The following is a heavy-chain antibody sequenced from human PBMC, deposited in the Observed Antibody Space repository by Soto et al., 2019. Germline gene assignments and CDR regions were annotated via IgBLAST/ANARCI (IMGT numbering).Heavy chain of an antibody. J-gene: IGHJ4*02. CDR3: ARDGLYDPYSGGWYGRYFAY. CDR1: GFTFSSYG. D-gene: IGHD6-19*01. CDR2: IWYDGSNK. Sequence: QVQLVESGGGVVQPGRSLRLSCAASGFTFSSYGMHWVRQAPGKGLEWVAVIWYDGSNKNYADSVKGRFTISRDNSKNTLYLQMNSLRAEDTAVYYCARDGLYDPYSGGWYGRYFAYWGQGTLVTVSS. V-gene: IGHV3-33*01.